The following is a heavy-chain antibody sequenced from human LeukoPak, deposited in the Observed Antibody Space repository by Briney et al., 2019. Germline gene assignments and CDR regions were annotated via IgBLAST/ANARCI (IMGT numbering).Heavy chain of an antibody. J-gene: IGHJ3*02. D-gene: IGHD3-22*01. CDR3: ARDAALYYYDSSGYYPGAFDI. V-gene: IGHV4-59*01. CDR1: GGSISSYY. Sequence: SETLSLTCTVSGGSISSYYWSWIRQPPGKGLEWIGYIYYSGSTYYNPSLKSRVTISVDTSKNQFSLKLSSVTAADTAVYYCARDAALYYYDSSGYYPGAFDIWGQGTMVTVSS. CDR2: IYYSGST.